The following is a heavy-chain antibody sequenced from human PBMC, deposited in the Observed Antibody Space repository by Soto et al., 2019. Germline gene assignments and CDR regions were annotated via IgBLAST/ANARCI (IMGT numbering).Heavy chain of an antibody. CDR3: ARGSTDSYPGSRIFDF. CDR1: GLTFGSRA. J-gene: IGHJ4*02. D-gene: IGHD3-10*01. Sequence: GGSLRLSCVASGLTFGSRAMSWVRQAPGEGLQWVSTITDTGGDAKYADSVRGRLVISRDNSKKTLYLQMTSLTAEDSAMYFCARGSTDSYPGSRIFDFWGRGTLVTVSS. V-gene: IGHV3-23*01. CDR2: ITDTGGDA.